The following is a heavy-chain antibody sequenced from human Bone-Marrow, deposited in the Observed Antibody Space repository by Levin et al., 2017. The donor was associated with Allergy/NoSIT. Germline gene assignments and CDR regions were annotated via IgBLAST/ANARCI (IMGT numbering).Heavy chain of an antibody. CDR2: VHYTGST. CDR3: ARTVNPFTGWFDH. J-gene: IGHJ5*02. V-gene: IGHV4-39*01. D-gene: IGHD2/OR15-2a*01. CDR1: GTSIISNAYY. Sequence: SETLSLTCSVSGTSIISNAYYWGWVRQPPGKGLEWIGTVHYTGSTYYKPSLESRVTISVDTSKSQFSLRLTSVTAADTAVYYCARTVNPFTGWFDHWGQGTLVTVSS.